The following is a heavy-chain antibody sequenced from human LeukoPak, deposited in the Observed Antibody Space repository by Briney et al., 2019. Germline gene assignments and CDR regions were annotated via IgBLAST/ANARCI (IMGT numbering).Heavy chain of an antibody. Sequence: SGTLSLTCAVSGGSISSSNWWSWVRQPPGKGLEWIGSIYYTGSTSYNPSLKSRVTISVDTSKNQFSLRLSSVTAADTAVYYCARDPLVAASLYYFDYWGQGTLVTVSS. V-gene: IGHV4-4*02. CDR3: ARDPLVAASLYYFDY. CDR2: IYYTGST. J-gene: IGHJ4*02. CDR1: GGSISSSNW. D-gene: IGHD2-15*01.